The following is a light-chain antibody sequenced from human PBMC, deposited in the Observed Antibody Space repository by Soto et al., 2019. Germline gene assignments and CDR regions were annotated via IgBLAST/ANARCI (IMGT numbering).Light chain of an antibody. Sequence: IVMTQSPASLSVSPGEGATLSCRASQSVSNNLAWYQQKPGQAPRLLIYGASTRATGIPARFSGSGSGTDFTLTISSLQSEDFAVYYCHKYNNCPRGTLCPGTKVDIK. CDR1: QSVSNN. CDR3: HKYNNCPRGT. J-gene: IGKJ1*01. CDR2: GAS. V-gene: IGKV3-15*01.